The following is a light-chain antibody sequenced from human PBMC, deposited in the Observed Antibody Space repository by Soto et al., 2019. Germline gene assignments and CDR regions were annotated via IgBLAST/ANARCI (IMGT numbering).Light chain of an antibody. V-gene: IGKV1-5*03. J-gene: IGKJ3*01. Sequence: DIQMTQSPSTLSASVGDRVTITCRASQSIDTWLAWYQQKPGKAPKLLIYRASSLESGVQSRFSGSGSGTEFTLPLSSLQPDDFSTYYCQRYDTYSGTFGPGTKVDIK. CDR3: QRYDTYSGT. CDR1: QSIDTW. CDR2: RAS.